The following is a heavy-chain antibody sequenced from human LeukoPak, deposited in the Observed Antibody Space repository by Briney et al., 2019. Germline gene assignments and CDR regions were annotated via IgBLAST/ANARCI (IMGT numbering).Heavy chain of an antibody. V-gene: IGHV4-38-2*02. J-gene: IGHJ5*02. Sequence: PSETLSLTCTVPGYSISSGYYWGWIRQPPGKGLEWIGSIYHSGSTYYNPSLKSRVTISVDRSKNQFSLKLSSVTAADTAVYYCARGRRGALDPWGQGTLVTVSS. CDR2: IYHSGST. D-gene: IGHD1-26*01. CDR3: ARGRRGALDP. CDR1: GYSISSGYY.